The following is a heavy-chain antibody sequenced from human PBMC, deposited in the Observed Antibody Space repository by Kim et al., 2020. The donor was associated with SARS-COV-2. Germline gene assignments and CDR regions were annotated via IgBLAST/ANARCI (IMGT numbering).Heavy chain of an antibody. V-gene: IGHV3-73*01. CDR3: VASYGGDYYGMDV. Sequence: GGSLRLSCAASGFSISVSSMHWVRQASGKGLEWVGRISGKANNYATAYGAAVKGRFSFSSDDSKNMAFLQMNSPKNEDTAVYYCVASYGGDYYGMDVWG. CDR2: ISGKANNYAT. CDR1: GFSISVSS. D-gene: IGHD3-10*01. J-gene: IGHJ6*02.